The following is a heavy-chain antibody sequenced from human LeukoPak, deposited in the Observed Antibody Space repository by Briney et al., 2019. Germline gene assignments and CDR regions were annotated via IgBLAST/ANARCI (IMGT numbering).Heavy chain of an antibody. J-gene: IGHJ4*02. V-gene: IGHV3-48*03. D-gene: IGHD2-2*01. Sequence: GGSLRLSCAASGFTFNIFEMNWVRQAPGKGLEWVSYISSSGSTIYYADSVKGRFTVSRDNAKNSLYLQMNSLRAEDTAVYYCARETDSTLFDYWGQGALVTVSS. CDR3: ARETDSTLFDY. CDR2: ISSSGSTI. CDR1: GFTFNIFE.